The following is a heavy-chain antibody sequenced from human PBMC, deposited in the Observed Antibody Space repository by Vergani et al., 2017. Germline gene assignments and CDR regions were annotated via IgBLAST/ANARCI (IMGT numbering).Heavy chain of an antibody. Sequence: QVQLQQWGAGVVKPSGTLSLTCAVFGESFSSFYWSWIRQPPGKGLEWIGEINNDGHTNYNPSLESRVTVSRGTAKNQFSLNLMSVTAADTAMYYCAVRPRVNLVGGEIAKKRTFDYWSQGSLVTVSS. D-gene: IGHD2-8*02. J-gene: IGHJ4*02. CDR2: INNDGHT. CDR3: AVRPRVNLVGGEIAKKRTFDY. CDR1: GESFSSFY. V-gene: IGHV4-34*02.